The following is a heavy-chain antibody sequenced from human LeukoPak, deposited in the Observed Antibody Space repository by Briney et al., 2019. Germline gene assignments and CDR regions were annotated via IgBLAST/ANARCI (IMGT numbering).Heavy chain of an antibody. V-gene: IGHV4-38-2*02. CDR1: GYSISSGYY. Sequence: SETLSLTCTVSGYSISSGYYWGWIRQPPGKGLEWIGSIYHSGSTYYNPSLKSRVTISVDTSKNQFSLKLSSVTAADTAVYYCARDHPVVVPAASLDIWGQGTLVTVSS. D-gene: IGHD2-2*01. J-gene: IGHJ4*02. CDR3: ARDHPVVVPAASLDI. CDR2: IYHSGST.